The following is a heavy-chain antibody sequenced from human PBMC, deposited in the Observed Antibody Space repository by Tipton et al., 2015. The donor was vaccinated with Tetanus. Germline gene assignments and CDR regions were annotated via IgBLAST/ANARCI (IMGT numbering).Heavy chain of an antibody. CDR1: GFTFDAYA. J-gene: IGHJ6*02. CDR2: ISGSGGSI. Sequence: SLRLSCAASGFTFDAYAMHWVRQAPGKGLEWVSGISGSGGSIYYADSVKGRFTISRDKSKNTLYLQMNSLRAEDTAEYYCAKWSGELSSCFYCYGMDVWGQGTTVTVSS. D-gene: IGHD3-10*01. CDR3: AKWSGELSSCFYCYGMDV. V-gene: IGHV3-23*01.